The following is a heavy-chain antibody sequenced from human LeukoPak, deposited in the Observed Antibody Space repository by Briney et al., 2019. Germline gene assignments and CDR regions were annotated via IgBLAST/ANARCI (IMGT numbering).Heavy chain of an antibody. CDR2: INAGNGNT. J-gene: IGHJ4*02. Sequence: ASVKVSCKASGYTFTSYAMHWVRQAPGQRLEWMGWINAGNGNTKYSQKFQGRVTITRDTSASTAYMELSSLRSEDTAVYYCARDQGSTTPSYGSGSYQPFDYWGQGTLVTVSS. CDR1: GYTFTSYA. V-gene: IGHV1-3*01. D-gene: IGHD3-10*01. CDR3: ARDQGSTTPSYGSGSYQPFDY.